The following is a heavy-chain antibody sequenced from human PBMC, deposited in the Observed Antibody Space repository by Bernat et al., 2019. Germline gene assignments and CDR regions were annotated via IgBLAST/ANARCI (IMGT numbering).Heavy chain of an antibody. J-gene: IGHJ4*02. CDR2: IRSKAYGGTT. CDR1: GFTFGDYA. D-gene: IGHD3-3*01. V-gene: IGHV3-49*05. CDR3: TRGRFLEWLSTPYYFDY. Sequence: EVQLVESGGGLVKPGRSLRLSCTASGFTFGDYAMSWFRQATGKGLEWVGFIRSKAYGGTTEYAASVKGRFTISRDDSKSIAYLQMNSLKTEDTAVYYCTRGRFLEWLSTPYYFDYWGQGTLVTVSS.